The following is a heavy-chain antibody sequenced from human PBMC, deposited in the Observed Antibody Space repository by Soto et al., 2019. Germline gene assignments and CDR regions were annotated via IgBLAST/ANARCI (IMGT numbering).Heavy chain of an antibody. V-gene: IGHV3-21*05. CDR3: ARGAGYSGYQDAFDI. CDR1: GFTFSSYS. J-gene: IGHJ3*02. Sequence: GGSLRLSCAASGFTFSSYSMNWVRQAPGKGLEWISYISSSDSDIYYADSVKGRFTISRDNAKNSLYLQMNSLRAEDTALYYCARGAGYSGYQDAFDIWGQGTMVTVSS. CDR2: ISSSDSDI. D-gene: IGHD5-12*01.